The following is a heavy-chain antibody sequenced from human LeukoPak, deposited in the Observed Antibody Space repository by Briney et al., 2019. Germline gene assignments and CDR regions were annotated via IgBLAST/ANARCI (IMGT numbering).Heavy chain of an antibody. Sequence: PSETLFLTCTVSGGSISSYYWSWIRQPPGKGLEWIGYIYYSGSTNYNPSLKSRVTISVDTSKNQFSLKLSSVTAADTAVYYCAREDHSDSFDYWGQGTLVTVSS. D-gene: IGHD1-26*01. CDR1: GGSISSYY. J-gene: IGHJ4*02. V-gene: IGHV4-59*01. CDR2: IYYSGST. CDR3: AREDHSDSFDY.